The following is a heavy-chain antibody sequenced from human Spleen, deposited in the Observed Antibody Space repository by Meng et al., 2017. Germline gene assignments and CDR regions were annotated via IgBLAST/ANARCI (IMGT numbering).Heavy chain of an antibody. CDR2: VSGIGDYT. V-gene: IGHV3-23*01. CDR1: GFTFGIYG. Sequence: VSLRLSCSVSGFTFGIYGMSWVRQAPGKGLEWVSGVSGIGDYTYYADSVKGRFIVSRDKSKNTLYLQMISLSAEDTAVYYCAKDVAAVGTEALDMWGQGTMVTVSS. D-gene: IGHD6-13*01. J-gene: IGHJ3*02. CDR3: AKDVAAVGTEALDM.